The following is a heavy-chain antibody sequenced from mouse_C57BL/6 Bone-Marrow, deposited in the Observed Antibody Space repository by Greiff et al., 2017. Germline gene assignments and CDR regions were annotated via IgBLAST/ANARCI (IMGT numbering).Heavy chain of an antibody. V-gene: IGHV6-3*01. Sequence: VQLKESGGGLVQPGGSMKLSCVASGFTFSNYWMNWVRQSPEKGLEWVAQIRLKSDNYATHYAESVKGRFTISRDDSKSSVYLQMNNLRAEDTGIYYCTGHSNFSMDYWGQGTSVTVSS. CDR1: GFTFSNYW. J-gene: IGHJ4*01. CDR3: TGHSNFSMDY. D-gene: IGHD2-5*01. CDR2: IRLKSDNYAT.